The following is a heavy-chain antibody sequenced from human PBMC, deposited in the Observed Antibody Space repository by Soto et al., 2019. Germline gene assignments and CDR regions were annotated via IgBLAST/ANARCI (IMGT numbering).Heavy chain of an antibody. Sequence: VQLMQSGAEVKQPGSSVKGSCKASGGTFSSHSSNWVRQAPGQGLEWMGGIITLFGTANYAQNFQGRVTITADQSTRTAYMELNTLRSDDTTVYYCAREVGYGDFSAALLDWGQGTLVTVYS. CDR1: GGTFSSHS. CDR3: AREVGYGDFSAALLD. CDR2: IITLFGTA. J-gene: IGHJ4*02. V-gene: IGHV1-69*01. D-gene: IGHD4-17*01.